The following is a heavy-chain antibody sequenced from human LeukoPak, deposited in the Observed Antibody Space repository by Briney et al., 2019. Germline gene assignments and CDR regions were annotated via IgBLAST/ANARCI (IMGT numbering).Heavy chain of an antibody. V-gene: IGHV3-23*01. Sequence: GGSLRLSCAASGFTFSNYAMSWVRQAPGKGLEWVSAITGSGDITYYADSVKGRFAISRDNSKHTVYLQMNSLRAEDTAVYYCAKAPASGWYYFDYWGQGTLVTVSS. D-gene: IGHD6-19*01. J-gene: IGHJ4*02. CDR3: AKAPASGWYYFDY. CDR2: ITGSGDIT. CDR1: GFTFSNYA.